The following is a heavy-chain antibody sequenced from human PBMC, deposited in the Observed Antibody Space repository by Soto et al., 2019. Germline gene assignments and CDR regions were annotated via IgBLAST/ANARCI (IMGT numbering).Heavy chain of an antibody. J-gene: IGHJ5*02. Sequence: GESLTISCTSSGYSFTPSWIGWVRQMPGKGLEWMGIIFPSDSDTRYSPSFQGQVTISVDKSISTAYLQWSSLKASDSAMYYCARRPGSWFDPWGQGTLVTVSS. CDR2: IFPSDSDT. CDR3: ARRPGSWFDP. V-gene: IGHV5-51*01. D-gene: IGHD3-10*01. CDR1: GYSFTPSW.